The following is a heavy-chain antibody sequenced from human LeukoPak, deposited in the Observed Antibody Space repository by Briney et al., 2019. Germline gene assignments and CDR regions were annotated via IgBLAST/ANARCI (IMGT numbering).Heavy chain of an antibody. CDR2: IIPIFDTA. D-gene: IGHD1-20*01. CDR3: ARDLIGGAEPFPNWNEVRFDY. CDR1: GGTFSSYA. J-gene: IGHJ4*02. V-gene: IGHV1-69*13. Sequence: ASVKVSCKASGGTFSSYAISWVRQAPGQGLEWMGGIIPIFDTANYAQKFQGRVTITADESTSTAYMELSSLRSEDTAVYYCARDLIGGAEPFPNWNEVRFDYWGQGTLVTVSS.